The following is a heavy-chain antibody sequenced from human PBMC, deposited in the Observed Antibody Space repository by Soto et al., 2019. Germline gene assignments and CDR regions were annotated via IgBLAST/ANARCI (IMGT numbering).Heavy chain of an antibody. D-gene: IGHD3-16*01. CDR1: GGSFSGYY. V-gene: IGHV4-34*01. J-gene: IGHJ5*02. CDR3: ARKGRRGDNWFDP. Sequence: PSETLSLTCAVYGGSFSGYYWSWIRQPPGKGLEWIGEINHSGSTNYNPSLKSRVTISVDTSKNQFSLKLSSVTAADTAVYYCARKGRRGDNWFDPWGQGTLVTVSS. CDR2: INHSGST.